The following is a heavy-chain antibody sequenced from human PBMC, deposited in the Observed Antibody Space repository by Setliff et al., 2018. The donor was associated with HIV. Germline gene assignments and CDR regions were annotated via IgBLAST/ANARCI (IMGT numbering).Heavy chain of an antibody. Sequence: PSETLSLTCTVSDSGTYYWSWIRQPAGKGLEWIGRVSSRGDTNYNPSLKSRVTMSVDTSKNQFSLKLTSVTAADTAVYYCARGGGSWYGDDSFDYWGQGTLVTVSS. V-gene: IGHV4-4*07. CDR3: ARGGGSWYGDDSFDY. CDR1: DSGTYY. CDR2: VSSRGDT. D-gene: IGHD6-13*01. J-gene: IGHJ4*02.